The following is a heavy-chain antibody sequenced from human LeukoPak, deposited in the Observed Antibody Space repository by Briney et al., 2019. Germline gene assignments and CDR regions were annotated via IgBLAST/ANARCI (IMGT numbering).Heavy chain of an antibody. J-gene: IGHJ3*02. V-gene: IGHV4-61*01. CDR3: ASWSGYSYGYLAFDI. CDR1: GGSVSSGSYY. Sequence: PSETLSLTCTVSGGSVSSGSYYWSWTRQPPGKGLEWIGYIYYSGSTNYNPSLKSRVTISVDTSKNQFSLKLSSVTAADTAVYYCASWSGYSYGYLAFDIWGQGTMVTVSS. CDR2: IYYSGST. D-gene: IGHD5-18*01.